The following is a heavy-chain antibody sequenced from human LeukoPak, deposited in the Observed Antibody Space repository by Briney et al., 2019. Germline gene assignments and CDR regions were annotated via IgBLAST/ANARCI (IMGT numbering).Heavy chain of an antibody. V-gene: IGHV3-74*01. J-gene: IGHJ4*02. D-gene: IGHD6-19*01. CDR1: GFTFSSYS. CDR2: INRDGSST. Sequence: GGSLRLSCAASGFTFSSYSMNWVRQAPGKGLVWVSRINRDGSSTSYADSVKGRFTISRDNAKNTLYLQMNSLRAEDTAVYYCAKGIYSVAARGGFDYWGQGTLVTVSS. CDR3: AKGIYSVAARGGFDY.